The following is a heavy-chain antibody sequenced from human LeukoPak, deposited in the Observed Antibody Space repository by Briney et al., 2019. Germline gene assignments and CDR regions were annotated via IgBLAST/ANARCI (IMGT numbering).Heavy chain of an antibody. CDR3: ARDWQTVDGNYYYMDV. J-gene: IGHJ6*03. V-gene: IGHV3-53*01. CDR2: IYSDNT. CDR1: GFTVSSNS. Sequence: GGSLRLSCTVSGFTVSSNSMSWVRQAPGKGLEWVSFIYSDNTHYSDSVKGRFTISRDNSKNTPYLQMNSLRAEDTAVYYCARDWQTVDGNYYYMDVWGKGTTVTISS. D-gene: IGHD4-17*01.